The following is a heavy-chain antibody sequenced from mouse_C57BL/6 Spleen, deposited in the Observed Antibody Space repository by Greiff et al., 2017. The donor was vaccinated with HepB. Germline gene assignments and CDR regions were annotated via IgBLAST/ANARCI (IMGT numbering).Heavy chain of an antibody. CDR3: ARSSDYYGEEGFAY. J-gene: IGHJ3*01. D-gene: IGHD1-1*01. CDR1: GYTFTSYW. CDR2: IYPGSGST. V-gene: IGHV1-55*01. Sequence: VQLQQPGAELVKPGASVKMSCKASGYTFTSYWITWVKQRPGQGLEWIGDIYPGSGSTNYNEKFKSKATLTVDTSSSTAYMQLSSLTSEDSAVYYCARSSDYYGEEGFAYWGQGTLVTVSA.